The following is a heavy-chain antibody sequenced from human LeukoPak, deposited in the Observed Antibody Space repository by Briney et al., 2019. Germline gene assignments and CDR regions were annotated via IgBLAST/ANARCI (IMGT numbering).Heavy chain of an antibody. D-gene: IGHD3-22*01. J-gene: IGHJ4*02. Sequence: ASVKVSCKASGYTFTGYYMHWVRQAPGQGLEWMGWINTNSGGTIYAQKFQGRVTMTRDTSISTAYMELSRLSSDDTAVYYCARESYDSSGYRFDYWGQGTLVPVSS. CDR1: GYTFTGYY. V-gene: IGHV1-2*02. CDR2: INTNSGGT. CDR3: ARESYDSSGYRFDY.